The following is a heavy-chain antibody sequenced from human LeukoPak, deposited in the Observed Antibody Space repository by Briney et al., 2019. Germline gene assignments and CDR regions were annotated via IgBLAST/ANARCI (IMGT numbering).Heavy chain of an antibody. D-gene: IGHD3-9*01. CDR3: AKEPLRYFDSSFDY. CDR2: IKQDGSEK. Sequence: GGSLRLSCAASGFTFSSYWMSWVRQAPGKGLEWVANIKQDGSEKYYVDSVKGRFTISRDNAKNSLYLQMNSLRAEDTAVYYCAKEPLRYFDSSFDYWGQGTLVTVSS. V-gene: IGHV3-7*01. CDR1: GFTFSSYW. J-gene: IGHJ4*02.